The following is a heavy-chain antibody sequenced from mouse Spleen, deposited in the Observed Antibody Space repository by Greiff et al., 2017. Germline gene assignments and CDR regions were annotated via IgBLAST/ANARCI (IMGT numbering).Heavy chain of an antibody. V-gene: IGHV1-53*01. D-gene: IGHD2-4*01. Sequence: KPGQGLEWIGNINPSNGGTNYNEKFKSKATLTVDKSSSTAYMQLSSLTSEDSAVYYCARSDDYDYAMDYWGQGTSVTVSS. CDR3: ARSDDYDYAMDY. J-gene: IGHJ4*01. CDR2: INPSNGGT.